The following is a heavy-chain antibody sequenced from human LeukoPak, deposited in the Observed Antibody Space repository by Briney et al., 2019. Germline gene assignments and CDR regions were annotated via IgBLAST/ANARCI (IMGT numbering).Heavy chain of an antibody. CDR1: GFTFSSYG. V-gene: IGHV3-33*01. CDR3: ARDLDCSGGSCYSTGHFDY. Sequence: PGGSLRLSCAASGFTFSSYGMHWVRQAPGKGLEWVAVIWYDGSNKYYADSVKGRFTISRDNSKNTLYLQMNSLRAEDTAVYYCARDLDCSGGSCYSTGHFDYWGQGTLVTVSS. D-gene: IGHD2-15*01. J-gene: IGHJ4*02. CDR2: IWYDGSNK.